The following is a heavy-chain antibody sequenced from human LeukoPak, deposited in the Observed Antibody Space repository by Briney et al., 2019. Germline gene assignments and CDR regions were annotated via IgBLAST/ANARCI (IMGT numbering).Heavy chain of an antibody. CDR3: VKKSGGIAVRPSPPDY. CDR1: GFTFSSYA. J-gene: IGHJ4*02. V-gene: IGHV3-30-3*02. CDR2: ISYDGSNK. D-gene: IGHD6-6*01. Sequence: GGSLRLSCAASGFTFSSYAMHWVRQAPGKGLEWVAVISYDGSNKYYADSVKGRFTISRDNSKNTLYLQMNSLRAEDTAVYYCVKKSGGIAVRPSPPDYWGQGTSVTVSS.